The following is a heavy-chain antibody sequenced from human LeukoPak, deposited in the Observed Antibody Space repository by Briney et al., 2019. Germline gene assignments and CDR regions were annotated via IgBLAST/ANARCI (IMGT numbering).Heavy chain of an antibody. D-gene: IGHD3-22*01. CDR3: AKGTGYYDSSGPFDY. CDR2: ISGSGGST. Sequence: GGSLRLSCAASGFTFSSYGMHWVRQAPGKGLEWVSAISGSGGSTYYADSVKGRFTISRDNSKNTLYLQMNSLRAEDTAVYYCAKGTGYYDSSGPFDYWGQGTLVTVSS. V-gene: IGHV3-23*01. CDR1: GFTFSSYG. J-gene: IGHJ4*02.